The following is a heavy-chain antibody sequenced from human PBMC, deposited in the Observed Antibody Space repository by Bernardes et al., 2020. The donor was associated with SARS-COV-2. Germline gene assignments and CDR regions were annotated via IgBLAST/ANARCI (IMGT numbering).Heavy chain of an antibody. CDR3: AREYSSGWYRYYFDY. Sequence: LYLAYGVSGGSISSYYWSWIRQPAGKGLEWIGRIYTSGSTNYNPSLKSRVTMSVDTSKNQFSLKLSSVTAADTAVYYCAREYSSGWYRYYFDYWGQGTLVTVSS. J-gene: IGHJ4*02. CDR2: IYTSGST. CDR1: GGSISSYY. D-gene: IGHD6-19*01. V-gene: IGHV4-4*07.